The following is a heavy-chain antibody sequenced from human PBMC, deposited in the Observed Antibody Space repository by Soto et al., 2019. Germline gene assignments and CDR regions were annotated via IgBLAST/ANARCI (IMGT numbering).Heavy chain of an antibody. CDR3: ARPAVVVTAPTAYFDY. Sequence: GESLTISCKGSGHSFTSYWIGWVRQMPGKGLEWMGIIYPGDSDTRYSPSFQGQVTISADKSISTAYLQWSSLKASDTAMYYCARPAVVVTAPTAYFDYWGQGTLVTVSS. CDR1: GHSFTSYW. J-gene: IGHJ4*02. CDR2: IYPGDSDT. D-gene: IGHD2-21*02. V-gene: IGHV5-51*01.